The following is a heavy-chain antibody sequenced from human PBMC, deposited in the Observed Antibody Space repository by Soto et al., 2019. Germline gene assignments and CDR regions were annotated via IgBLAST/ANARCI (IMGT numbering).Heavy chain of an antibody. CDR3: ARDPRDGYKSFDY. D-gene: IGHD5-12*01. Sequence: PGGSLRLSCAASGFTFSTYWMHWVRQAPGKGLEWVSAISGSGGSTYYADSVKGRFTISRDNAKNSLYLQMNSLRAEDTAVYYCARDPRDGYKSFDYWGQGTLVTVSS. V-gene: IGHV3-21*01. CDR2: ISGSGGST. CDR1: GFTFSTYW. J-gene: IGHJ4*02.